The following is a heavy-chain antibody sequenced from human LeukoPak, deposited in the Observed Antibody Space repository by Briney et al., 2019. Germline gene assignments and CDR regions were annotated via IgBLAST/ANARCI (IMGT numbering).Heavy chain of an antibody. J-gene: IGHJ4*02. D-gene: IGHD4-11*01. CDR3: ARGKRVTTVIDYGFDY. V-gene: IGHV4-59*12. CDR2: IYYSGST. Sequence: SETLFLTCTVSGGSISSYYWSWIRQPPGKGLEWIGYIYYSGSTYYNPSLKSRVTISVDTSKNQFSLKLSSVTAADTAVYYCARGKRVTTVIDYGFDYWGQGTLVTVSS. CDR1: GGSISSYY.